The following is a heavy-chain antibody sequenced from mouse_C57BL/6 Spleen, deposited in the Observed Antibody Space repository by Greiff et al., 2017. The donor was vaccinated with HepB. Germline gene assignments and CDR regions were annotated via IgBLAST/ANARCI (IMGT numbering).Heavy chain of an antibody. CDR3: ARWEYFDY. Sequence: QVQLQQPGAELVRPGTSVKLSCKASGYTFTSYWMHWVKQRPGQGLEWIGVIDPSDSYTNYNQKFKGKATLTVDTSSSTAYMQLSSLTSEDSAVYDCARWEYFDYWGQGTTLTVSS. J-gene: IGHJ2*01. CDR2: IDPSDSYT. V-gene: IGHV1-59*01. CDR1: GYTFTSYW. D-gene: IGHD4-1*01.